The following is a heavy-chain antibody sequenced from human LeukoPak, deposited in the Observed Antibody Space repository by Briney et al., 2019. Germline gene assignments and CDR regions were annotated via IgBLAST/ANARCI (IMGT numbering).Heavy chain of an antibody. CDR3: ARSRAYYYYYMDV. CDR1: GYTFTGYY. Sequence: SVKVSCKASGYTFTGYYMHWVRQAPGQGLEWMGGIIPIFGTANYAQKFQGRVTITADKSTSTAYMELSSLRSEDTAVYYCARSRAYYYYYMDVWGKGTTVTVSS. V-gene: IGHV1-69*06. J-gene: IGHJ6*03. CDR2: IIPIFGTA.